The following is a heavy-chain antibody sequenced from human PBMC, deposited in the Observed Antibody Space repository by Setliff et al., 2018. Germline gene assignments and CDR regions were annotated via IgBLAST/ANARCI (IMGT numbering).Heavy chain of an antibody. D-gene: IGHD6-19*01. J-gene: IGHJ4*02. CDR3: VREYSSGWYYFDY. CDR2: ISGRSSRI. V-gene: IGHV3-21*01. Sequence: PVGSLRLSCAASGFMFSSYSMNWVRQAPGKGLEWLSSISGRSSRIYYAGSVRGRFIISRDNAKNSLYLQLTSLRAEDTAVYYCVREYSSGWYYFDYWGQGTLVTVSS. CDR1: GFMFSSYS.